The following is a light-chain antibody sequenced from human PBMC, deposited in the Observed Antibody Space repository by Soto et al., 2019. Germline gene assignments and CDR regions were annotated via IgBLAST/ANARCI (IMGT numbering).Light chain of an antibody. CDR2: EVS. Sequence: QSALTQPASVSGSPGQSITISCTGTSSDVGGYDYVSWYQLHPGKAPKLMVFEVSNRPSGVSYRFSGSKSGNTASLTISGLQAEDEADYFCSSYSISTDYHFGTGTKV. J-gene: IGLJ1*01. V-gene: IGLV2-14*01. CDR1: SSDVGGYDY. CDR3: SSYSISTDYH.